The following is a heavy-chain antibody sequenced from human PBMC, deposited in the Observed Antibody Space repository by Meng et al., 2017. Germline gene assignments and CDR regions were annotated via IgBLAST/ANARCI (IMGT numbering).Heavy chain of an antibody. J-gene: IGHJ4*02. CDR3: ARTRGDYYFDY. Sequence: VQLQESGPGLVRPSETLSLTCTVSGDSVTVGSNYWSWIRPPPGKGLEWIGYIDYGGSTSYNPSLRSRVTISVDTSNNQFSLKLSSVTAADTAVFYCARTRGDYYFDYWGQGTLVTVSS. CDR1: GDSVTVGSNY. V-gene: IGHV4-61*01. D-gene: IGHD3-16*01. CDR2: IDYGGST.